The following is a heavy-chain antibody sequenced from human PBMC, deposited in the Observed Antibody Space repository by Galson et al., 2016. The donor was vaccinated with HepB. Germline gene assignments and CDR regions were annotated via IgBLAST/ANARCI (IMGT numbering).Heavy chain of an antibody. J-gene: IGHJ6*02. Sequence: SVKVSCKASGYTFTSHYMYWVRQAPGRGLEWMGIINPSGGSTSYPRKFQGRVTMTRDTSTSTVYMELSSLRSEDTAVYYCARAGLPPYYYYGMDVWGQGTTVTVSS. CDR3: ARAGLPPYYYYGMDV. D-gene: IGHD4-11*01. V-gene: IGHV1-46*01. CDR1: GYTFTSHY. CDR2: INPSGGST.